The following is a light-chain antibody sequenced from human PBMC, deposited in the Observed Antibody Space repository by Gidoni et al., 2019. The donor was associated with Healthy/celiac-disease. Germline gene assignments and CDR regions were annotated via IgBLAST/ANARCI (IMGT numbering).Light chain of an antibody. CDR2: GAS. J-gene: IGKJ4*02. CDR1: QSVSSY. CDR3: QQCYSCPRT. Sequence: MSLSPATLSASSGERATLTCRASQSVSSYLTWYQQKPGQAPRLLIYGASTRATGVPARFSGSGSGTEFTLTISSLQSEDFAVYYCQQCYSCPRTFGEGTKVEIK. V-gene: IGKV3-15*01.